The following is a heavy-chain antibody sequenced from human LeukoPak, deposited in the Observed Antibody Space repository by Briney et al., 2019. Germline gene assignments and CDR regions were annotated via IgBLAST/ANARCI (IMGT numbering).Heavy chain of an antibody. CDR2: IYYSGST. CDR3: ARLDIQLVPFFDY. D-gene: IGHD6-6*01. V-gene: IGHV4-39*01. Sequence: SETLSLTCSVSGGSISSSSSYWGWIRQPPGKGLEWIGSIYYSGSTYYNPSLKSRVTISVDTSKNQFSLKLSSVTAADTAVYYCARLDIQLVPFFDYWGQGTLVTVSS. J-gene: IGHJ4*02. CDR1: GGSISSSSSY.